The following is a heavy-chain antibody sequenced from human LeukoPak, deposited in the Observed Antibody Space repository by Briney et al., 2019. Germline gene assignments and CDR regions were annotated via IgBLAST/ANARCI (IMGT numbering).Heavy chain of an antibody. CDR2: IKQDGSEK. CDR3: ARVYSSSSGKNAFDI. D-gene: IGHD6-6*01. V-gene: IGHV3-7*03. CDR1: GFTFSNYW. Sequence: PGGSLRLSCAASGFTFSNYWMGWVRQAPGKGLEWVANIKQDGSEKDYVDSVKGRFTISRDNAKNSLFLQVNSLRAEDTAVYYCARVYSSSSGKNAFDIWGQGTMVTVSS. J-gene: IGHJ3*02.